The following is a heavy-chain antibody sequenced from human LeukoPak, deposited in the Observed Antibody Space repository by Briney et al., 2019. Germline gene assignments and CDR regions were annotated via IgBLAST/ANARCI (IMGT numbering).Heavy chain of an antibody. V-gene: IGHV1-2*02. CDR2: ISPRSGDT. J-gene: IGHJ4*02. D-gene: IGHD3-10*01. CDR1: GYSFTDYY. Sequence: GASVKVSCKASGYSFTDYYMHWVRQAPGQGLEWMGWISPRSGDTSYAQKFQGRVTMTRDTSINTVDMDLSGPTSDDTAVFYCARGREIHGGSDTKLDDYWGQGTLVTVSS. CDR3: ARGREIHGGSDTKLDDY.